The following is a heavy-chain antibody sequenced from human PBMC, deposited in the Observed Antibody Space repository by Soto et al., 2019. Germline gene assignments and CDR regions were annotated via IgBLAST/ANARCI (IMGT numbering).Heavy chain of an antibody. J-gene: IGHJ4*02. Sequence: GGSLRLSCAASGFTFSSYSMNWVRQAPGKGLEWVSSISSSSSYIYYADSVKGRFTISRDNAKNSLYLQMNSLRAEDTAVYYCARDSTAAAGYSITHFDYWGQGTLVTVPS. CDR2: ISSSSSYI. D-gene: IGHD6-13*01. CDR3: ARDSTAAAGYSITHFDY. V-gene: IGHV3-21*01. CDR1: GFTFSSYS.